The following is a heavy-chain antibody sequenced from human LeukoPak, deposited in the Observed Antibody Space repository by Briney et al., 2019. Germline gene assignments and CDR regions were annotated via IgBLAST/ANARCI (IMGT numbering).Heavy chain of an antibody. Sequence: SETLSLTCTVSGGSISSSNYYWGWIRQPPGKGLEWIGSIYYSGNTYYNPSLKSRVSISEDTSTNQFSLKLSSATAADTAVYYCAGARYGGPNSGVFDYWGQGTLVTVSS. CDR3: AGARYGGPNSGVFDY. CDR2: IYYSGNT. V-gene: IGHV4-39*07. J-gene: IGHJ4*02. D-gene: IGHD4-23*01. CDR1: GGSISSSNYY.